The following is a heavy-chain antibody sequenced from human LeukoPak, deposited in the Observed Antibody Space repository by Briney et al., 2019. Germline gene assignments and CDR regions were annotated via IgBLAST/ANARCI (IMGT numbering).Heavy chain of an antibody. V-gene: IGHV3-23*01. J-gene: IGHJ4*02. CDR2: ISGRGDST. Sequence: PGGSLRLSCAASGFTFSNYAMKWVRQAPGKGLEWVSGISGRGDSTYYADSVKGRFTISRDNSKNTLFLQMNSLRAEDTAEYYCALSWYTTMHGDYWGQGTLVTVPS. CDR1: GFTFSNYA. CDR3: ALSWYTTMHGDY. D-gene: IGHD1-14*01.